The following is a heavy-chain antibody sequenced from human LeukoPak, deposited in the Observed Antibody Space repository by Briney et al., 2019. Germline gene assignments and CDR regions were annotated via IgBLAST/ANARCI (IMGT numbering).Heavy chain of an antibody. CDR2: INPNSGGT. CDR1: GYTFTGYY. D-gene: IGHD1-26*01. CDR3: ARGERVGAHDY. Sequence: ASVKVSCKASGYTFTGYYMHWVQQAPGQGLEWMGWINPNSGGTNYAQEFQGRVTMTRDTSISTAYMELSRLRSDDTAVYYCARGERVGAHDYWGQGTLVTVSS. J-gene: IGHJ4*02. V-gene: IGHV1-2*02.